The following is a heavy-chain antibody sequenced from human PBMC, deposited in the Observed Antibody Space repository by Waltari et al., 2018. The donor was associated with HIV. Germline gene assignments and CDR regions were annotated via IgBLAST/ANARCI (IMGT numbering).Heavy chain of an antibody. CDR3: AAQYYIRAGSYYHAFDM. D-gene: IGHD3-10*01. J-gene: IGHJ3*02. V-gene: IGHV1-58*01. Sequence: QMQLVQSGPEVKKPGTSVKVSCKASGFTFSSFAVQWVRQDRGQGLEWIGWIAVGSGNTNYAQKFQERVTITRDMSTSTAYMELSSLRSEDTAVYYCAAQYYIRAGSYYHAFDMWGQGTMVTVSS. CDR1: GFTFSSFA. CDR2: IAVGSGNT.